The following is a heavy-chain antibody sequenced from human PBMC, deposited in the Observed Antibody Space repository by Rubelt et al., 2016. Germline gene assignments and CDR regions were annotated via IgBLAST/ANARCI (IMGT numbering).Heavy chain of an antibody. D-gene: IGHD1-26*01. Sequence: EVQLVQSGAEVKKPGESLKLSCKGSGSSLPRYWIGWLRQMPGTGLEWMGVIYPCSHDTRYSPSFQGQVTISADKSSSTAYLQGSSLKASDTAMYDCARLRGSPQGAAFDIWGQGTMVTVSS. CDR3: ARLRGSPQGAAFDI. V-gene: IGHV5-51*01. CDR1: GSSLPRYW. J-gene: IGHJ3*02. CDR2: IYPCSHDT.